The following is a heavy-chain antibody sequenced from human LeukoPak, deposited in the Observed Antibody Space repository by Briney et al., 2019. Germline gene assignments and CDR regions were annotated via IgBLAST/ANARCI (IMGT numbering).Heavy chain of an antibody. CDR3: AKDYYDSSGYYYLDAFDI. D-gene: IGHD3-22*01. Sequence: GGSLRLSCAASGFTFSSYAMSWVRQAPGKGLEWVSAISGSGGSTYYADSVKGRFTIARDNSKNTLYLQMNSLRAEVTAVYYCAKDYYDSSGYYYLDAFDIWGQGTMVTVSS. J-gene: IGHJ3*02. CDR2: ISGSGGST. V-gene: IGHV3-23*01. CDR1: GFTFSSYA.